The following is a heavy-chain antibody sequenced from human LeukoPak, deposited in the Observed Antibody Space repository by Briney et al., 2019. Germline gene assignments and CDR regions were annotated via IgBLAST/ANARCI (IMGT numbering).Heavy chain of an antibody. V-gene: IGHV5-51*01. CDR3: ARSGVAAAESWDY. Sequence: GESLKISCKGSGYSFTSYWIGWGRQMPGKGLEWMGIIYPGDSDTRYSPSFQGQVTISADKSISTAYLQWSSLKASDTAMYYCARSGVAAAESWDYWGQGTLVTVSS. D-gene: IGHD6-13*01. CDR2: IYPGDSDT. CDR1: GYSFTSYW. J-gene: IGHJ4*02.